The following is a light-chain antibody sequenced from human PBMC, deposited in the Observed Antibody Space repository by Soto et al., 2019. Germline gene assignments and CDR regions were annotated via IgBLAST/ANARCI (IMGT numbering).Light chain of an antibody. V-gene: IGKV1-12*01. CDR3: QHANSFPLT. CDR2: TAS. CDR1: QGISSL. J-gene: IGKJ4*01. Sequence: DIQMTQSPYSVSASVGDRVTITSRASQGISSLLAWYQQKPGKAPNLLIQTASNLQSWVPLRFSGSGSGTDFTLTISSLQPEDFATYYCQHANSFPLTFGGGTKVEIK.